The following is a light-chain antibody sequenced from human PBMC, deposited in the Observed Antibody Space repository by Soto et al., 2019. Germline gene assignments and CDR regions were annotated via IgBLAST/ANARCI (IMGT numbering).Light chain of an antibody. CDR1: SSDVGNYNY. CDR3: SSFTSSTTYV. V-gene: IGLV2-14*01. CDR2: NVN. J-gene: IGLJ1*01. Sequence: ALTQSASVSGSPGQSITISCTGTSSDVGNYNYVSWYQQHPGEVPKLIIFNVNNRPSGVSNRFSGSKSGNTASLTISGLQAEDEADYYCSSFTSSTTYVFGTGTKVTVL.